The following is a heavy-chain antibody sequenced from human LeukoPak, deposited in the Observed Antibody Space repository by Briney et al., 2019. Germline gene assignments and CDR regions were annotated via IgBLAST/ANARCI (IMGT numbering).Heavy chain of an antibody. CDR2: IYFSGST. Sequence: GGSLRLSCAAPGFIVSSHYMSWVRQAPGMGLEWVSVIYFSGSTYYADSVKGRFTISRDNSKNTVYLQMNSLRTEDTAVYYCARDYGGAFRGWFDPWGQGTLVTVSS. D-gene: IGHD4-23*01. CDR1: GFIVSSHY. CDR3: ARDYGGAFRGWFDP. V-gene: IGHV3-66*03. J-gene: IGHJ5*02.